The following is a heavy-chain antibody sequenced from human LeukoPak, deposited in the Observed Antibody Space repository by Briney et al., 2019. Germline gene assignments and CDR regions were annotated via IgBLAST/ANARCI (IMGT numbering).Heavy chain of an antibody. CDR3: ASRLRHLLGY. J-gene: IGHJ4*02. CDR1: GGSISGSNW. CDR2: IFHSGST. D-gene: IGHD3-16*01. V-gene: IGHV4-4*02. Sequence: SETLSLTCAVSGGSISGSNWWSWVRQPPGKGLEWIGEIFHSGSTNYSPSLKSRVTISIDKSKNQFSLKLTSVTVADTAVYYCASRLRHLLGYWGQGNLVTVSS.